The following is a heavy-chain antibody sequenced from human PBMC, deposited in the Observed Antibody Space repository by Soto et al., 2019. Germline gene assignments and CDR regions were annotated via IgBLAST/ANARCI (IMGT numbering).Heavy chain of an antibody. CDR3: ARHQGGGYDLNY. Sequence: QVQLVESGGGLVKPGGSLRLSCAASGFTFSDYYMSWIRQAPGKGLEWVSYITRSSTYTNYADSVKGRFTISRDNAKNSLYLQTNSLRAEDTAVYYCARHQGGGYDLNYWGQGTLVTVSS. D-gene: IGHD5-12*01. CDR2: ITRSSTYT. CDR1: GFTFSDYY. J-gene: IGHJ4*02. V-gene: IGHV3-11*05.